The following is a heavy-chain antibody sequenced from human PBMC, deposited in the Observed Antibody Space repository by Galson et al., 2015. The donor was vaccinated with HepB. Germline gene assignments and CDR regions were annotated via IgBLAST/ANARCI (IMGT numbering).Heavy chain of an antibody. J-gene: IGHJ4*02. V-gene: IGHV3-30*04. CDR1: GFTFSSYA. CDR3: AREWVRFYFDY. Sequence: SLRLSCAASGFTFSSYAMHWVRQAPGKGLEWVAVISYDGSNKYYADSVKGRFTISRDNSKNTLYLQMNSLRAEDTAVYYCAREWVRFYFDYWGQGTLVTVSS. CDR2: ISYDGSNK. D-gene: IGHD3-10*01.